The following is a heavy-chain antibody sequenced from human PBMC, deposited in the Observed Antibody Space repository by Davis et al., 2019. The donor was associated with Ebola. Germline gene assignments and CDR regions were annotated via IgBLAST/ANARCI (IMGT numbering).Heavy chain of an antibody. V-gene: IGHV3-21*01. CDR1: GFTFSSYS. J-gene: IGHJ6*04. Sequence: GESLKISCAASGFTFSSYSMNWVRQAPGKGLEWVSSISSSSSYIYYADSVKGRFTISRDNAKNSLYLQMNSLRAEETAVYYCARVKWRTDIVVVPASWDYYYGMDVWGKGTTVTVSS. CDR3: ARVKWRTDIVVVPASWDYYYGMDV. CDR2: ISSSSSYI. D-gene: IGHD2-2*01.